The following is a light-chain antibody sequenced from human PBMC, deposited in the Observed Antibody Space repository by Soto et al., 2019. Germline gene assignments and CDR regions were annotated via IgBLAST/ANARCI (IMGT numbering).Light chain of an antibody. J-gene: IGKJ1*01. Sequence: DIQMTQSRSSLSASVGDRVTITCRTSQSISIYLNWYQQIPGKAPKLLIYAASNLHTGVPARFSGSASGTDFTLTISSLQPEDFATYYCQQTYRNPRTFGQGTKVDIK. CDR2: AAS. CDR3: QQTYRNPRT. V-gene: IGKV1-39*01. CDR1: QSISIY.